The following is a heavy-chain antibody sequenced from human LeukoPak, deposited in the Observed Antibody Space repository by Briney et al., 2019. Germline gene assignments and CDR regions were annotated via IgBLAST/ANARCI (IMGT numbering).Heavy chain of an antibody. D-gene: IGHD1-26*01. J-gene: IGHJ4*02. CDR2: IHGDASRT. CDR3: VKDLSGKYSFDY. V-gene: IGHV3-64D*06. CDR1: GFTFSTYT. Sequence: PGGSLRLSCSASGFTFSTYTMHWVRQAPGKGLDYVSTIHGDASRTYYADSVKGRFTISRDNSRNTLYLQMSSLRAEDTAVYYCVKDLSGKYSFDYXGQGTLVTVSS.